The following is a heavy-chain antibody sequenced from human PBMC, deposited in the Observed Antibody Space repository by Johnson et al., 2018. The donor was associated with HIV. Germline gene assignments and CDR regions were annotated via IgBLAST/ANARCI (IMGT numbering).Heavy chain of an antibody. Sequence: VQLVESGGGLVQPRGSLRLSCAASGFTVSSNEMSWIRQAPGKGLEWVSSISGGSTYYADSRKGRFTISGDDSKNTLYLQMNSLKTEDTAVYYCTTDRRALGYYYDSSGYYSRAFDFWGQGTMGTVSS. CDR2: ISGGST. CDR1: GFTVSSNE. CDR3: TTDRRALGYYYDSSGYYSRAFDF. J-gene: IGHJ3*01. V-gene: IGHV3-38*03. D-gene: IGHD3-22*01.